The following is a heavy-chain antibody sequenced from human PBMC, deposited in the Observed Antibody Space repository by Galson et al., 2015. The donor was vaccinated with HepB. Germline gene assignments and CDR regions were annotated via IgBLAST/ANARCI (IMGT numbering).Heavy chain of an antibody. CDR3: TRGSGGDSDS. CDR1: GFTFGDYA. D-gene: IGHD2-21*01. V-gene: IGHV3-49*03. CDR2: IRYKGYGGTA. Sequence: SLRLSCATSGFTFGDYAMSWFRQAPGKGLEWVGFIRYKGYGGTAEYAASVKARFSITRDDSESIAYLQMDSLKTDDTAVYYCTRGSGGDSDSWGQGTLVTVSS. J-gene: IGHJ4*02.